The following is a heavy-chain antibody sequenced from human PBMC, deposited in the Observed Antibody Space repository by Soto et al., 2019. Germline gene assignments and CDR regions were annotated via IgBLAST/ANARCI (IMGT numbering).Heavy chain of an antibody. CDR1: GFTFSSYG. Sequence: QVQLVESGGGVVQPGRSLRLSCAASGFTFSSYGMHWVRQAPGKGLEWVAGIQYDGSKEYYADSVKGRFTISRDNSKDPLDRQMNSLRTEDTALYYCVKASSRTQHRSGWPSDYWGQGILVTVYS. CDR3: VKASSRTQHRSGWPSDY. D-gene: IGHD6-19*01. V-gene: IGHV3-33*05. J-gene: IGHJ4*02. CDR2: IQYDGSKE.